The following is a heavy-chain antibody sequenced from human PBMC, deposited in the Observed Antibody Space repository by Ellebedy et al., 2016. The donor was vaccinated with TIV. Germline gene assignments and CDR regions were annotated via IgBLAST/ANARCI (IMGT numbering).Heavy chain of an antibody. CDR3: ARRTGRYSSGWYEYYYGTDV. CDR1: GYSFTSYW. V-gene: IGHV5-51*01. D-gene: IGHD6-19*01. J-gene: IGHJ6*02. CDR2: IYPGDSDT. Sequence: GESLKISCQGSGYSFTSYWIGWVRQMPGKGLEWMGIIYPGDSDTRYSPSFQGQVTISADKSISTAYLQWSSLKASDTAMYYCARRTGRYSSGWYEYYYGTDVWGQGTTVTVSS.